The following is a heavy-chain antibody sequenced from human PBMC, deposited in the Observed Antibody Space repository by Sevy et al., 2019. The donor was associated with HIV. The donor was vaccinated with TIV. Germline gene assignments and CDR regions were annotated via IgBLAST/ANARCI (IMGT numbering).Heavy chain of an antibody. CDR3: ARDLFGSDGYTYYFDY. D-gene: IGHD2-21*01. CDR1: GGTFSSYA. Sequence: ASVKVSCKASGGTFSSYAISWVRQAPGQGLEWMGGIIPIFGTANYAQKFQGRVTITADESTSTAYMELSSLRSEDTAVYYCARDLFGSDGYTYYFDYWGQGTLVTVSS. V-gene: IGHV1-69*13. J-gene: IGHJ4*02. CDR2: IIPIFGTA.